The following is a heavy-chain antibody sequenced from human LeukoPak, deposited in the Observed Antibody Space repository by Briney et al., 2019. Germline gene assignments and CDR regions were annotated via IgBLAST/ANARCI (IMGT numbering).Heavy chain of an antibody. CDR1: GFTFSSYA. CDR2: IYYSGST. D-gene: IGHD4-17*01. CDR3: ARPQDYGDGAFDI. Sequence: GSLRLSCAASGFTFSSYAMSWARQPPGKGLEWIGYIYYSGSTNYNPSLKSRVTISVDTSKNQFSLKLSSVTAADTAVYYCARPQDYGDGAFDIWGQGTMVTVPS. J-gene: IGHJ3*02. V-gene: IGHV4-59*08.